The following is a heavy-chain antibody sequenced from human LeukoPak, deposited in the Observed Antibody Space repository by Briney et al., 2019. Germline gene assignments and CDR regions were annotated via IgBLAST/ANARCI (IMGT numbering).Heavy chain of an antibody. CDR1: GGSFSGYY. J-gene: IGHJ2*01. Sequence: SETLSLTCAVSGGSFSGYYWSWIRQPPGKGLEWIGEINHSGSTNYNPSLKSRVTISVDTSKNQFSLKLSSVTAADTAVYYCARVRSVWYFDLWGRGTLVTVSS. CDR2: INHSGST. V-gene: IGHV4-34*01. CDR3: ARVRSVWYFDL.